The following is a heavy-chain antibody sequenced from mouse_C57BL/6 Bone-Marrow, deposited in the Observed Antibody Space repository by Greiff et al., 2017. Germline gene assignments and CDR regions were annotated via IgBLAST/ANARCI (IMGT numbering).Heavy chain of an antibody. D-gene: IGHD1-3*01. V-gene: IGHV1-61*01. CDR1: GYTFTSYW. CDR3: SRESKWTWVAY. Sequence: QVQLQQPGAELVRPGSSVKLSCKASGYTFTSYWMDWVKQRPGQGLEWIGNIYPSDSETHYNQKFKDKATLTVDKSSSTAYMQLRSLTSSDSAVYYCSRESKWTWVAYWGQGTLVTVSA. J-gene: IGHJ3*01. CDR2: IYPSDSET.